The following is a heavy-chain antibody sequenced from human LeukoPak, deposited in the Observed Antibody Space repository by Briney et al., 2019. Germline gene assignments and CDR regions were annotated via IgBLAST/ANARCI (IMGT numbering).Heavy chain of an antibody. CDR2: IYTSGST. V-gene: IGHV4-61*02. D-gene: IGHD2-2*02. Sequence: SQTLSLTCTVSGGSISSGSYYWSWIRQPAGKGLEWIGRIYTSGSTNYNPSLKSRVTISVDTSKNQFSLKLSSVTAADTAVYYCAREIGYCSSTSCYIDYWGQGTLVTVSS. CDR1: GGSISSGSYY. CDR3: AREIGYCSSTSCYIDY. J-gene: IGHJ4*02.